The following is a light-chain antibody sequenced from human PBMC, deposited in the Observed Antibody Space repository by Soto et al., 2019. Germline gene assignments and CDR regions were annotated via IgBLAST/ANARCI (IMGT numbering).Light chain of an antibody. J-gene: IGLJ1*01. V-gene: IGLV1-44*01. CDR2: RND. Sequence: QSVLAQPPSASGTPGQRVTISCSGGSSNIEENTVNWYQQLPGRAPKLLISRNDQRPSGVPDRFSGSKSGTSASLAISGLQSEDEAEYFCATWDDSLSGGYVFGTGTKVTVL. CDR3: ATWDDSLSGGYV. CDR1: SSNIEENT.